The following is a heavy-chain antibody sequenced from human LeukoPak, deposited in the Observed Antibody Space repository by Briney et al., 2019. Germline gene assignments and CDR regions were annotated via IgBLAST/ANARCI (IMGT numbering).Heavy chain of an antibody. CDR1: GGTFSSYA. CDR3: ASITIFGVGPRSYWYFDL. J-gene: IGHJ2*01. V-gene: IGHV1-69*05. Sequence: SVKVSCKASGGTFSSYAISWVRQAPGQGLEWMGGIIPIFGTANYAQKFQGRVTITTDESTSTAYMELSSLRSEDTAVYYCASITIFGVGPRSYWYFDLRGRGTLVTVSS. CDR2: IIPIFGTA. D-gene: IGHD3-3*01.